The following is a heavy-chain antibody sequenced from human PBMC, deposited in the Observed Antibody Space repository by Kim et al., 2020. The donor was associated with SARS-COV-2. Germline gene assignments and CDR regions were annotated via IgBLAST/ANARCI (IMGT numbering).Heavy chain of an antibody. CDR3: AGDSIYYDILTGYTCFDY. CDR2: ISISGSTI. CDR1: GFTFSDYY. J-gene: IGHJ4*02. D-gene: IGHD3-9*01. Sequence: GGSLRLSCAASGFTFSDYYMSWIRQAPGKGLDWVSYISISGSTIYYADSVKGRFTISRDNAKNSLYLQMNSLRAEDTAVYYCAGDSIYYDILTGYTCFDYWGQGTLVTVSS. V-gene: IGHV3-11*04.